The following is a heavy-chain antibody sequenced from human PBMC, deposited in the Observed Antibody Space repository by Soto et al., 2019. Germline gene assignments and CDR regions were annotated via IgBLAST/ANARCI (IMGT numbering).Heavy chain of an antibody. D-gene: IGHD5-18*01. CDR3: AREGRIQLWLVSYYYGMDV. J-gene: IGHJ6*02. V-gene: IGHV1-69*01. Sequence: SVNGYCTSAGDAISIYAISWGRQAPGQGLEWMGGIIPIFGTANYAQKFQGRVTITADESTSTAYMELSSLRSEDTAVYYCAREGRIQLWLVSYYYGMDVWGQGTTVTVSS. CDR1: GDAISIYA. CDR2: IIPIFGTA.